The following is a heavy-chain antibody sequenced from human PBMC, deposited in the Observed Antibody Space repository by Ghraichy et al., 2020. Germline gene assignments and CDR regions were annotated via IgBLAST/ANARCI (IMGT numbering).Heavy chain of an antibody. V-gene: IGHV1-18*01. J-gene: IGHJ6*02. CDR2: INAYNGNT. CDR3: ARDNNPRYYYYYYGMDV. D-gene: IGHD1/OR15-1a*01. Sequence: ASVKVSCKASGYTFTSYGISWVRQAPGQGLEWMGWINAYNGNTNYAQKLQGRVTMTTDTSTSTAYMELRSLRSDDTAVYYCARDNNPRYYYYYYGMDVWGQGTTVTVSS. CDR1: GYTFTSYG.